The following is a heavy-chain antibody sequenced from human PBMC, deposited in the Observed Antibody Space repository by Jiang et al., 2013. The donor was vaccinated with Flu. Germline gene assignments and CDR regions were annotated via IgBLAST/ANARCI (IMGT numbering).Heavy chain of an antibody. CDR3: ARSIVPRTYYYFDS. D-gene: IGHD2-2*01. CDR2: IYYSGTT. V-gene: IGHV4-59*11. CDR1: GGSISSHY. Sequence: GPGLVKPSETLSLTCTVSGGSISSHYWSWIRQPPGKGLEWIGHIYYSGTTNYNPSLKSRVTISVDTSKNRFSLKLTSVTAADTAMYYCARSIVPRTYYYFDSWGQGTLVTVSS. J-gene: IGHJ4*02.